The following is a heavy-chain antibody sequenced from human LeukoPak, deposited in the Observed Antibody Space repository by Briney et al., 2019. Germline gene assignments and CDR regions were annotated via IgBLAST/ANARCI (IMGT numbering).Heavy chain of an antibody. CDR1: GYPFTRYG. J-gene: IGHJ4*02. Sequence: ASVKVSCKASGYPFTRYGISWVRQAPGQGLEWMGWINPDNGNTKYAQKFQGRVTMTTDTSTSTAHMELRSLRSDDTAVYYCATYYCSTTSCYPYFFDYWGQGTLVTVSS. CDR2: INPDNGNT. CDR3: ATYYCSTTSCYPYFFDY. V-gene: IGHV1-18*01. D-gene: IGHD2-2*01.